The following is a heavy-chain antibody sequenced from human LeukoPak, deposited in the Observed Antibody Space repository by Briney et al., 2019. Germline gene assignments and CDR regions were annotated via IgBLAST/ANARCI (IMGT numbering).Heavy chain of an antibody. CDR1: GGSIISSYY. D-gene: IGHD4-17*01. CDR2: IYYSGST. J-gene: IGHJ5*02. V-gene: IGHV4-39*01. Sequence: SETLSLTCTVSGGSIISSYYWGWFRQPPGKGPEWIGTIYYSGSTYYNPSLKSRVTISVDTSKNQFSLKLSSVTASDTAVFYCARLGRVSDYESWFDPWGQGTLVTVSS. CDR3: ARLGRVSDYESWFDP.